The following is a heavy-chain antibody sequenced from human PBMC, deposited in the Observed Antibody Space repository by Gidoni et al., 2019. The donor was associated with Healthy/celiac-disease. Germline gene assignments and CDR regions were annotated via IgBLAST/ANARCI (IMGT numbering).Heavy chain of an antibody. J-gene: IGHJ5*02. Sequence: QVQLVQSGAEVKKPGSSVKVSCKASGGTFSSYAISWVRQAPGQGLEWMGGIIPIFGTANYAQKFQGRVTITADESTSTAYMELSSLRSEDTAVYYCARDRLDIVVVPAADMNWFDPWGQGTLVTVSS. CDR3: ARDRLDIVVVPAADMNWFDP. CDR1: GGTFSSYA. CDR2: IIPIFGTA. D-gene: IGHD2-2*03. V-gene: IGHV1-69*01.